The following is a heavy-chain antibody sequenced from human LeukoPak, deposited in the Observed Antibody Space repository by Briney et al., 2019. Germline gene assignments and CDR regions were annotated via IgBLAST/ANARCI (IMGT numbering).Heavy chain of an antibody. Sequence: PGGSLRLSCAASGFTFSSYAMSWVRQAPGKGLEWVSAISGSGGSTYYADSVKGRFTISRDNSKNTLYLQMNSLRAEDTAVYYCAKDLLAYCGGDCYPYDAFDIWGQGTMVTVSS. J-gene: IGHJ3*02. CDR3: AKDLLAYCGGDCYPYDAFDI. D-gene: IGHD2-21*02. CDR2: ISGSGGST. V-gene: IGHV3-23*01. CDR1: GFTFSSYA.